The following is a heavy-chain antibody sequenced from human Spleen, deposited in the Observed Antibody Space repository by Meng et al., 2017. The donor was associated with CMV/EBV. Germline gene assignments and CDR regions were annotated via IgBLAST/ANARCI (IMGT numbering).Heavy chain of an antibody. Sequence: GGSLRLSCEASGFTSDDYGMNWVRQAPGKGPEWVAGINWNGISTGYADSVKGRFTISRDNAKNSLYLQMNSLRAEDTAVYYCARSSYFDYWGQGTLVTVSS. V-gene: IGHV3-20*04. CDR3: ARSSYFDY. CDR1: GFTSDDYG. CDR2: INWNGIST. J-gene: IGHJ4*02.